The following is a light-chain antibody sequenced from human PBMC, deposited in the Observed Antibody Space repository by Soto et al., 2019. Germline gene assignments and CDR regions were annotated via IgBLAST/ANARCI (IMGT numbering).Light chain of an antibody. CDR2: DAS. Sequence: QSPSTLSASVGDRVTITCRASQSISSWLAWYQQKPGKAPKLLIYDASSLESGVPSRFSGSGSGTEFTLTISSLQPDDFATYYCQQYNSYSWTFGQGTKVEIK. J-gene: IGKJ1*01. CDR1: QSISSW. CDR3: QQYNSYSWT. V-gene: IGKV1-5*01.